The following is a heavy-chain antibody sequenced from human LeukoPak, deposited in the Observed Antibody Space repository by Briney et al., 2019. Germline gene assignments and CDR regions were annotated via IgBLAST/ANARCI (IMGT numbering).Heavy chain of an antibody. J-gene: IGHJ3*02. CDR3: ARDRRDILTGPQSSDAFDI. Sequence: GASVKVSCKASGYTFTSYGISWVRQAPGQGLEWMGWISVYNGNTSYAQKLQGRVTLTTDTSTSTAYMELRSLRSDDTAVYYCARDRRDILTGPQSSDAFDIWGQGTMVTVSS. CDR2: ISVYNGNT. V-gene: IGHV1-18*01. D-gene: IGHD3-9*01. CDR1: GYTFTSYG.